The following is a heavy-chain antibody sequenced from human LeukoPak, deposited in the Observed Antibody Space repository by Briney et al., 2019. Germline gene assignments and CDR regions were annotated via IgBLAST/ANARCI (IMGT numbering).Heavy chain of an antibody. D-gene: IGHD2-15*01. CDR1: GGSISSSY. CDR3: ARETCSGGSCLPDY. CDR2: IYYSGNT. V-gene: IGHV4-59*12. Sequence: SETLSLTCTVSGGSISSSYWSWIRQPPGKGLEWIGYIYYSGNTNYNPSLKSRVTISVDTSKNQFSLKLTSVTAADTAVYYCARETCSGGSCLPDYWGQGTLVTVSS. J-gene: IGHJ4*02.